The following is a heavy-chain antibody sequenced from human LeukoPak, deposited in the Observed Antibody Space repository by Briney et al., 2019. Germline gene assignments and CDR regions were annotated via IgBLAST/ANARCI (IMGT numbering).Heavy chain of an antibody. CDR2: VNQGGSET. V-gene: IGHV3-7*01. CDR1: GFTFSTYW. D-gene: IGHD1-26*01. Sequence: PGGSLRLSCAASGFTFSTYWMTWVRPAPGKGLEWVANVNQGGSETYYVDSVKGRFTISRDNAKNSLYLQMNSLRAEDTAVYYCVRGGLYHYSGTSGDYWGQGTLVTVSS. J-gene: IGHJ4*02. CDR3: VRGGLYHYSGTSGDY.